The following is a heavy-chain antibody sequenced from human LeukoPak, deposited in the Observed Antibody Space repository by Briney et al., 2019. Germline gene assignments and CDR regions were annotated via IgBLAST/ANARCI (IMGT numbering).Heavy chain of an antibody. D-gene: IGHD1-20*01. CDR2: IYYSGRT. Sequence: PSQTLSLTCTVSGGSISTSNYYWGWIRQPPGKGLEWIGSIYYSGRTYYNPSLKSRVTISVDTSKNQFSLKLSSVTAADTAVYYCARESYNWNDGWFDPWGQGTLVTVSS. V-gene: IGHV4-39*07. CDR3: ARESYNWNDGWFDP. J-gene: IGHJ5*02. CDR1: GGSISTSNYY.